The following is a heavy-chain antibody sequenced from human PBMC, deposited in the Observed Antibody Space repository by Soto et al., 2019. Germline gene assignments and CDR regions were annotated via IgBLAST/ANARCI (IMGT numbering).Heavy chain of an antibody. CDR2: INPATGAA. D-gene: IGHD3-3*01. J-gene: IGHJ3*02. Sequence: QLHLVQSGAVVKKPGASVTVSCSASGYPVTAYYMHWVRQAPGRGLEWMGGINPATGAAKYTQTFKGRGTMTRDTSTGTVFMELSGLTSADTAVFYCARGGGVGVAGSAAFDMWGQGTLVTVSS. CDR3: ARGGGVGVAGSAAFDM. CDR1: GYPVTAYY. V-gene: IGHV1-2*02.